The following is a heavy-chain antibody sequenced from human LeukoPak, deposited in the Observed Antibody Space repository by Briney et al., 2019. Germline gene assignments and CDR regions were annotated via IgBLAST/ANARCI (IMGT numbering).Heavy chain of an antibody. Sequence: SETLSLTCSVSGGSISSSYWSWIRQAPGKGPEWIGYIFYTGSNDYSPSLKSRVTISVDTSKNQFSLTLGSVSATDTAVYYCVSPRGFSYGYFDYWGQGTLVTVSS. J-gene: IGHJ4*02. D-gene: IGHD5-18*01. CDR3: VSPRGFSYGYFDY. V-gene: IGHV4-59*08. CDR2: IFYTGSN. CDR1: GGSISSSY.